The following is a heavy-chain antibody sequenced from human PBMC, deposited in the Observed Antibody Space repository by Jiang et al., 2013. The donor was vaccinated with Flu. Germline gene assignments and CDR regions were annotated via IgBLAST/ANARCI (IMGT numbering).Heavy chain of an antibody. D-gene: IGHD5-12*01. J-gene: IGHJ4*02. CDR1: GGSISSGIYY. V-gene: IGHV4-61*02. CDR3: ARAQKYSGFELPYFDC. Sequence: GSGLVKPSQTLSLTCTVSGGSISSGIYYWSWIRQPAGKGLECIGRIYNSGATSYNPSLRSRVTMSVDKSKNQFSLKLSSVTAADTAVYFCARAQKYSGFELPYFDCVGPGNPGPPSP. CDR2: IYNSGAT.